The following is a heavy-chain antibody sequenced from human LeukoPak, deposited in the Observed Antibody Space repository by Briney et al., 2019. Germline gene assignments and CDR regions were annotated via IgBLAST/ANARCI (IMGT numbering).Heavy chain of an antibody. CDR3: AKGSPYYDFWSGYYVAYYFDY. V-gene: IGHV3-23*01. Sequence: GGSLRLSCAASGFTFSSYAMSWVRQAPGKGLEWVSAISGGGGSTYYADSVKGRFTISRDNSKNTLYLQMNSLRAEDTAVYYCAKGSPYYDFWSGYYVAYYFDYWGQGTLVTVSS. CDR1: GFTFSSYA. J-gene: IGHJ4*02. CDR2: ISGGGGST. D-gene: IGHD3-3*01.